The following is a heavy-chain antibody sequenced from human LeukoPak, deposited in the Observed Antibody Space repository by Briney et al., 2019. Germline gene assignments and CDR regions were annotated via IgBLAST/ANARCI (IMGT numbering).Heavy chain of an antibody. D-gene: IGHD4-17*01. CDR3: AKATNYGDYFDY. Sequence: GGSLRLSCAASGLTFSSYAMSWVRQAPGKGLEWVSAISGSGGSTYYADSVKGRFTTSRDNSKNTLYLQMNSLRAEDTAVYYCAKATNYGDYFDYWGQGTLVTVSS. CDR1: GLTFSSYA. V-gene: IGHV3-23*01. CDR2: ISGSGGST. J-gene: IGHJ4*02.